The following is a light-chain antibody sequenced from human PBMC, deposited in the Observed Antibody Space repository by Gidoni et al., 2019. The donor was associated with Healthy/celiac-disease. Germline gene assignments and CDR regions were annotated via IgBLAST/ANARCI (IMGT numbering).Light chain of an antibody. V-gene: IGKV3-11*01. CDR1: QSVSSY. CDR2: DAS. J-gene: IGKJ3*01. CDR3: QQRSNWPHT. Sequence: EIVLTQSPAILSLSPGERATLSCRASQSVSSYLAWYQQKPGQAPRLLIYDASNRATGIPARFSGSGSGTDFTLTISSLEAEDFAVYYCQQRSNWPHTFGPGTKVDIK.